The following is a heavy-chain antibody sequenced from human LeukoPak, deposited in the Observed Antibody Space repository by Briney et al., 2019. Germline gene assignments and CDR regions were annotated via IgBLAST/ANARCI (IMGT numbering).Heavy chain of an antibody. J-gene: IGHJ4*02. CDR3: ARGRPHGNDY. CDR2: IASDGSST. D-gene: IGHD4-23*01. Sequence: GGSLRLSCAASGVTFSSYWMNWVRQAPGKGLVWVSRIASDGSSTTYADSVKGRFSISRDNAKNTLYLQTNSLRVEDTAVYYCARGRPHGNDYWGQGTLVTVSS. CDR1: GVTFSSYW. V-gene: IGHV3-74*01.